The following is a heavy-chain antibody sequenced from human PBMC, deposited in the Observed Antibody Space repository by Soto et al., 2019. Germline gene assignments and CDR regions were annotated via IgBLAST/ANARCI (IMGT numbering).Heavy chain of an antibody. CDR2: INPNSGDT. CDR3: ATSRISIAVAGETEYYFDY. V-gene: IGHV1-2*04. Sequence: ASVRVSCKAAGYSFTGYYMHWVRQAPGQGLEWMGWINPNSGDTNYTQKFQGWVTMTRDTSISTAYMELSRLRSDDTAVYYCATSRISIAVAGETEYYFDYWGQGPLLTVSS. CDR1: GYSFTGYY. D-gene: IGHD6-19*01. J-gene: IGHJ4*02.